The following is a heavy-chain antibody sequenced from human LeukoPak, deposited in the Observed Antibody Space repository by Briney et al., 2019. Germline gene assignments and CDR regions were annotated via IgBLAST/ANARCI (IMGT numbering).Heavy chain of an antibody. Sequence: SETLSLTCTVSGGSISSSSYYWGWIRQPPGKGLEWIGSIYYSGSTYYNPSLKSRVTISVDTSKNQFSLKLSSVTAVDTAVYYCARETSQKGAHYMDVWGKGTTITISS. CDR1: GGSISSSSYY. D-gene: IGHD3-16*01. V-gene: IGHV4-39*07. CDR2: IYYSGST. J-gene: IGHJ6*03. CDR3: ARETSQKGAHYMDV.